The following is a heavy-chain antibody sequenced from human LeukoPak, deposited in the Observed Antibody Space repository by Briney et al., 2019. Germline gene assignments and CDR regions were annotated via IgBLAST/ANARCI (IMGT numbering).Heavy chain of an antibody. CDR1: GFAFNTYT. CDR2: IDTSITTV. Sequence: PGGSLRLSCAASGFAFNTYTMNWVRQAPGKGLEWVSYIDTSITTVYYAGFVKGRFTISRDNAKSSLYLQMNSLSSEDTAVYYCAREIGGVVGDAFDFWGRGTMVTVSS. CDR3: AREIGGVVGDAFDF. D-gene: IGHD2-8*02. V-gene: IGHV3-48*01. J-gene: IGHJ3*01.